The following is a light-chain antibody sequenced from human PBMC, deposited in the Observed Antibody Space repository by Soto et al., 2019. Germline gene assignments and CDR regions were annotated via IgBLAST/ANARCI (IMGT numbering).Light chain of an antibody. V-gene: IGKV3-11*01. Sequence: EIVLTESPATLSFSPGESATLSCRATRSVSSYLAWCQQKPGQAPRLLIYDASSRPTDIPARFSGSGSGTDFNLTISSLEPEDFALYYCQQRSNWPITFGQGTRLEIK. J-gene: IGKJ5*01. CDR2: DAS. CDR1: RSVSSY. CDR3: QQRSNWPIT.